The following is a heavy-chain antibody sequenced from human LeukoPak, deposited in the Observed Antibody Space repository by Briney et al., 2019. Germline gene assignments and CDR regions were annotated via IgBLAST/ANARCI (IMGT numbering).Heavy chain of an antibody. Sequence: ASVKVSCKASGYTFTSYDINWVRLATGQGREWMGWMNPNSGNTGYAQKFQGRVTMTRNTSISTAYMELSSLRSEDTAVYYCVRVPFSIFGVVNPHPHWFDPWGQGTLVTVSS. CDR3: VRVPFSIFGVVNPHPHWFDP. V-gene: IGHV1-8*01. D-gene: IGHD3-3*01. CDR1: GYTFTSYD. CDR2: MNPNSGNT. J-gene: IGHJ5*02.